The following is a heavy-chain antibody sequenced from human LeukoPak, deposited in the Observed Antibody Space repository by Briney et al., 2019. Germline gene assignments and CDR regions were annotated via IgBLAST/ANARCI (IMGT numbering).Heavy chain of an antibody. Sequence: PSETLSLTCTVSGGSISSGGYYWSWIRQPPGKGLEWIGYIYHSGSTYYNPSLKSRVTISVDRSKNQFSLKLSSVTAADTAVYYCARDLNIVVVDWGQGTLVTVSS. CDR2: IYHSGST. D-gene: IGHD2-2*01. J-gene: IGHJ4*02. CDR1: GGSISSGGYY. CDR3: ARDLNIVVVD. V-gene: IGHV4-30-2*01.